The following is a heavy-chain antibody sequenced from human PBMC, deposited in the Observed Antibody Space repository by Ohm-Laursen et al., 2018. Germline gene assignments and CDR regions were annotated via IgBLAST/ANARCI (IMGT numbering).Heavy chain of an antibody. J-gene: IGHJ4*02. V-gene: IGHV1-18*01. CDR1: GYTFTSYG. CDR3: ARDLRSGSPGG. Sequence: VSSVKVSCKASGYTFTSYGISWVRQAPGQGLEWMGWISAYNGNTNYAQKLQGRVTMTTDTSTSTAYMELRSLRSDDTAVYYCARDLRSGSPGGWGQGTLVTVSS. CDR2: ISAYNGNT. D-gene: IGHD1-26*01.